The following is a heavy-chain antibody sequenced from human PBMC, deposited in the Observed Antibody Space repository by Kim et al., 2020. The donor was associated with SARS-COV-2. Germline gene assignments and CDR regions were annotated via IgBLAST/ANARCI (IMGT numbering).Heavy chain of an antibody. CDR3: ARVVYDSSAPPDY. D-gene: IGHD3-22*01. Sequence: ADSVKGRFTISRDNSKNTLYLQMNSLRAEDTAVYYCARVVYDSSAPPDYWGQGTLVTVSS. J-gene: IGHJ4*02. V-gene: IGHV3-30*01.